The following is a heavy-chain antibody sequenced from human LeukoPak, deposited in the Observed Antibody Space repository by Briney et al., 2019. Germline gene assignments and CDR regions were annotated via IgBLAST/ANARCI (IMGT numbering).Heavy chain of an antibody. CDR1: GGSITTTDFD. Sequence: SETLSLTCAVSGGSITTTDFDWAWIRQPPGQGFEWIATISSSGKAYYYPSLMSRVTISVDTSTNQFSLDVTSVTAADTGLFYCARFKGGTGFDYWGRGILVIVS. V-gene: IGHV4-39*01. J-gene: IGHJ4*02. D-gene: IGHD1-14*01. CDR2: ISSSGKA. CDR3: ARFKGGTGFDY.